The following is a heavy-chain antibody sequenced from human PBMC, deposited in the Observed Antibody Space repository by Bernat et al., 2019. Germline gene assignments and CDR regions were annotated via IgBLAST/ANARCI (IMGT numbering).Heavy chain of an antibody. CDR2: IKSKTDGGTT. Sequence: EVQLVESGGGLVKPGGSLRLSCAASGFTFSNAWMSWVRQAPGKGLEWDGRIKSKTDGGTTDYAAPVKGRFIISRENSKNTLYLQMNSLKTEDTAVYYCTTAPRYYYYYGMDVWGQGNTVTVSS. CDR1: GFTFSNAW. V-gene: IGHV3-15*01. CDR3: TTAPRYYYYYGMDV. J-gene: IGHJ6*02.